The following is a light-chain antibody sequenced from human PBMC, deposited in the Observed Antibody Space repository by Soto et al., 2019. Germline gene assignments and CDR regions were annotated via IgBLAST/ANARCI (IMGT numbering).Light chain of an antibody. CDR2: NDD. J-gene: IGLJ1*01. CDR1: TSSIGSNA. Sequence: QSVLTQSPSASGTPGQRITIYCSGSTSSIGSNAVNWYQQFPGTAPTFLIYNDDQRPSGVSDRFSGSKSGTSASLAISGLHSEDEADYYCATWDDSLNAFVFGTGTKVTVL. V-gene: IGLV1-44*01. CDR3: ATWDDSLNAFV.